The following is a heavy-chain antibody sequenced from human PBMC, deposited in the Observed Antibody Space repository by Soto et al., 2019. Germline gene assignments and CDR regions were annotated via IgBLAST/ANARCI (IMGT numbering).Heavy chain of an antibody. CDR2: ISAYNGNT. CDR3: ARVSDGDYCSGGSCYLLPDY. Sequence: ASVNVSCKAAGYAFTIYGISWVRQAPRQGLEWMGWISAYNGNTNYAQKLQGRVTMTTDTSTSTAYMELRSLRSDDTAVYYCARVSDGDYCSGGSCYLLPDYWGQGTLVTVSS. CDR1: GYAFTIYG. J-gene: IGHJ4*02. D-gene: IGHD2-15*01. V-gene: IGHV1-18*01.